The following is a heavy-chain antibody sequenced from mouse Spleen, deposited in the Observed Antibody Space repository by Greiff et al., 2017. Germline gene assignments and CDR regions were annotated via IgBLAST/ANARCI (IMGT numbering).Heavy chain of an antibody. Sequence: QVQLKQSGAELVMPGASVKLSCKASGYTFTSYWMHWVKQRPGQGLEWIGEIDPSDSYTNYNQKFKGKATLTVDKSSSTAYMQLSSLTSEDSAVYYCARLRLSYFDYWGQGTTLTVSS. J-gene: IGHJ2*01. CDR1: GYTFTSYW. CDR3: ARLRLSYFDY. CDR2: IDPSDSYT. V-gene: IGHV1-69*01. D-gene: IGHD2-2*01.